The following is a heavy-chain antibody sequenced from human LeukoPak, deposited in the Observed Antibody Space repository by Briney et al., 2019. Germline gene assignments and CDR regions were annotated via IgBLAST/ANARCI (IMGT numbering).Heavy chain of an antibody. D-gene: IGHD3-22*01. CDR3: ASYYDSSGYYYFDY. CDR2: FDPEDGET. V-gene: IGHV1-24*01. J-gene: IGHJ4*02. Sequence: ASVKVSCKVSGYTLTELSMHWVRQAPGKGLEWMGGFDPEDGETIYAQKFQGRVTMTRNTSISTAYMELSSLRSEDTAVYYCASYYDSSGYYYFDYWGQGTLVTVSS. CDR1: GYTLTELS.